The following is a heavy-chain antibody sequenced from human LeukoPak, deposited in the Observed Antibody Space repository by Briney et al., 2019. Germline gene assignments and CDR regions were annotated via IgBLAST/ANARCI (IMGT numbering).Heavy chain of an antibody. J-gene: IGHJ4*02. Sequence: GGSLRPSCAVSGFTFSSYAMIWVRQAPGRGLVWVSSIGASGDSIYYTDSVKGRFTISRDNSKNTLYLQMSSLRVEDTAVYYCAKIPDVSDYWGQGTLVTVSS. CDR3: AKIPDVSDY. CDR2: IGASGDSI. V-gene: IGHV3-23*01. CDR1: GFTFSSYA.